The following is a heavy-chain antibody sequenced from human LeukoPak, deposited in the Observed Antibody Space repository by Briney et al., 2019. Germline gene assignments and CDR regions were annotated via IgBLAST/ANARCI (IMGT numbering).Heavy chain of an antibody. CDR3: AKDWGSSGWYNYFDP. CDR1: GFTISSHG. D-gene: IGHD6-19*01. Sequence: GGSLRLSCAVFGFTISSHGMHWVRQAPGKGLEWVAMISYDGNSKYYGDSVKGRFTISRDNSKNTLYLQMDSLRTEDTAVYYCAKDWGSSGWYNYFDPWGQGTLVTVSS. J-gene: IGHJ5*02. CDR2: ISYDGNSK. V-gene: IGHV3-30*18.